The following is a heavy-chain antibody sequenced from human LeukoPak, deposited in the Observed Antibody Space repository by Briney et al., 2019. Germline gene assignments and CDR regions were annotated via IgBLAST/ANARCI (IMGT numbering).Heavy chain of an antibody. CDR3: AKASYSYGNDAFDI. D-gene: IGHD3-16*02. V-gene: IGHV3-23*01. J-gene: IGHJ3*02. CDR2: IRGGGAGA. Sequence: PGGSLRLSCAASGFTFSNFAMAWVRQVPEKGLEWVSFIRGGGAGAHYADSVRGRFTIPRDNSKNTLYLEMNSLRADDTAVYYCAKASYSYGNDAFDIWGQGTKVTVSS. CDR1: GFTFSNFA.